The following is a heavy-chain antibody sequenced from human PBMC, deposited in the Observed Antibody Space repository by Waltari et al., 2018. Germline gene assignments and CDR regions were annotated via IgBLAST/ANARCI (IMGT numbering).Heavy chain of an antibody. Sequence: QVQLQESGPGLVKPSETLSLTCTVSGGSISSYYWSWIRQPAGKGLEWIGRIYTSGSTNSCPSPKGRVTSSVDTSKNQFSLKLSSVTAADTAVYYCARASPRLRYGDRNYDWYFDLWGRGTLVTVSS. V-gene: IGHV4-4*07. D-gene: IGHD4-17*01. CDR2: IYTSGST. CDR1: GGSISSYY. CDR3: ARASPRLRYGDRNYDWYFDL. J-gene: IGHJ2*01.